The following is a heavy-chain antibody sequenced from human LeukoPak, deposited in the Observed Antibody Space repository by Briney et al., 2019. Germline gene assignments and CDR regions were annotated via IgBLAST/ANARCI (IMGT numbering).Heavy chain of an antibody. V-gene: IGHV1-24*01. D-gene: IGHD4-11*01. CDR1: GYTLTELS. CDR3: ATDLMRLQFGRGSNWFDP. J-gene: IGHJ5*02. CDR2: FDPEDGET. Sequence: ALVKVSCKVSGYTLTELSMHWVRQAPGKGLEWMGGFDPEDGETIYAQKFQGRVTMTEDTSTDTAYMELSSLRSEGTAVYYCATDLMRLQFGRGSNWFDPWGQGTLVTVSS.